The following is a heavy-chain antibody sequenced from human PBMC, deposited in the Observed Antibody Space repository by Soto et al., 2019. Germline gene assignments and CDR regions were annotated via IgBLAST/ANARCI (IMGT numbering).Heavy chain of an antibody. CDR1: GGSISSGGYS. CDR3: ARNFYASSGYSLLYFDQ. V-gene: IGHV4-30-2*01. D-gene: IGHD3-22*01. CDR2: IYHSGST. Sequence: SETLSRTCAVAGGSISSGGYSWSWIRQPPWKGMEWIGFIYHSGSTSYNPSLKSRVTMSLDRSENQFSLKLTSVTAADTAVYYCARNFYASSGYSLLYFDQWGQGXQVTVYS. J-gene: IGHJ4*02.